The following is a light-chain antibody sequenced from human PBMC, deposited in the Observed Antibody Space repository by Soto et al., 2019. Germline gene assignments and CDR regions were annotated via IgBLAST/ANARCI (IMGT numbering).Light chain of an antibody. CDR3: AAWDDSLSGPV. J-gene: IGLJ2*01. V-gene: IGLV1-47*01. CDR2: STD. CDR1: SSNIGTNY. Sequence: QSVLTQSPSASGTPGQRVTVSCSGSSSNIGTNYVYWYQQLPGTAPKVLIYSTDKRPSGVPDRFSGSKSGTSASLAISGLRSEDEADYYCAAWDDSLSGPVFGGGTKVTVL.